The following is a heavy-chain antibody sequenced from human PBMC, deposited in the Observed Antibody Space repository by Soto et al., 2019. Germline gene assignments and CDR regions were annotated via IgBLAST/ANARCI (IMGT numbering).Heavy chain of an antibody. V-gene: IGHV4-39*01. CDR3: WNDGSGDTYDY. J-gene: IGHJ4*02. Sequence: PSETLSLTCTVSGGSISSSSYYWGWIRQPPGKGLEWIGSIYYSGSTYYNPSLKSRVTISVDTSKNQFSLKLSSVTAADTAVYYYWNDGSGDTYDYWRRGTLVTVSS. CDR1: GGSISSSSYY. CDR2: IYYSGST. D-gene: IGHD3-10*01.